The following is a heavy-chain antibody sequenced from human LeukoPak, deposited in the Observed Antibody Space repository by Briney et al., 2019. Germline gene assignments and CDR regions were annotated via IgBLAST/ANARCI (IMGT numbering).Heavy chain of an antibody. CDR2: ISGSGGST. CDR1: GFTFSSDA. Sequence: GGSLRLSCAASGFTFSSDAMSWVRQAPGKGLEWVSAISGSGGSTYYADSVKGRFTISRDNSKNTLYLQMNSLRAEDTAVYYCAKAEEGDLSYYFDYWGQGTLVTVSS. J-gene: IGHJ4*02. V-gene: IGHV3-23*01. D-gene: IGHD3-10*01. CDR3: AKAEEGDLSYYFDY.